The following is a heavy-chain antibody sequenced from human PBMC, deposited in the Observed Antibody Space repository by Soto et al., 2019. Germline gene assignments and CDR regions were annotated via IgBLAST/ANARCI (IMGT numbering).Heavy chain of an antibody. CDR1: GDSVSSNSAA. D-gene: IGHD6-19*01. J-gene: IGHJ6*02. CDR3: ARVRQWLVQGDYYYYGMDV. V-gene: IGHV6-1*01. Sequence: PQTLSLTCAISGDSVSSNSAAWNWIRQSPSRGLEWLGRTYYRSKWYNDYAVSVKSRITINPDTSKNQFSLQLNSVTPEDTAVYYCARVRQWLVQGDYYYYGMDVWCQGTSVTVSS. CDR2: TYYRSKWYN.